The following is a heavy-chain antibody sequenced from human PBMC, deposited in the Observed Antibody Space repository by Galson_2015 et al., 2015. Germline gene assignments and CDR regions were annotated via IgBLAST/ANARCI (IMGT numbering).Heavy chain of an antibody. D-gene: IGHD6-6*01. CDR1: GGSFSGYY. V-gene: IGHV4-34*01. J-gene: IGHJ5*02. Sequence: ETLSLTCAVYGGSFSGYYWSWIRQPPGKGLEWIGEINHSGSTNYNPSLKSRVTISVDTSKNQFSLKLSSVTAADTAVYYCARPSIAARPVGGWFEDWFDPWGQGTLVTVSS. CDR3: ARPSIAARPVGGWFEDWFDP. CDR2: INHSGST.